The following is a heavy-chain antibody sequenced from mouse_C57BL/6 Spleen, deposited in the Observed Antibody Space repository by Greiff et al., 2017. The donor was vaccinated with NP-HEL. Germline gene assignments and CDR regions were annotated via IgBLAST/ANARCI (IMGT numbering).Heavy chain of an antibody. V-gene: IGHV1-80*01. CDR3: ASKDLLPYFAY. J-gene: IGHJ2*01. D-gene: IGHD1-1*01. Sequence: VKLMESGAELVKPGASVKISCKASGYAFSSYWMNWVKQRPGKGLEWIGQIYPGDGDTTYNGQFKGKDTLTADKSSSTAYMQLTRLPSEYSAFAFCASKDLLPYFAYWGQGTPLTVSS. CDR2: IYPGDGDT. CDR1: GYAFSSYW.